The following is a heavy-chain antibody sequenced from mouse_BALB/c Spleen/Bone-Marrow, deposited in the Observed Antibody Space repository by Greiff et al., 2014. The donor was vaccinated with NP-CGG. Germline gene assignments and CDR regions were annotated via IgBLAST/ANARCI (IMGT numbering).Heavy chain of an antibody. Sequence: EVNLVESGGGLVKPGGSLKLSCTASGFTFSDYYMYWVRQTPEKRLEWVATISDGGIYTYYPDSVKGRFTISRDNAMNNLYLQMSSLKSEDTAMYYCARSGEKYGALDYSGQGTSVTVSS. CDR3: ARSGEKYGALDY. V-gene: IGHV5-4*02. D-gene: IGHD1-1*02. CDR2: ISDGGIYT. CDR1: GFTFSDYY. J-gene: IGHJ4*01.